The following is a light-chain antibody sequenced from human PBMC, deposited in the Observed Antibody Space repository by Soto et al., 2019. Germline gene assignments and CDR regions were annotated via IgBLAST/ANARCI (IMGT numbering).Light chain of an antibody. J-gene: IGKJ3*01. Sequence: EIVLTQSPGTLSLSPGERATLSCRASQSVSSSYLAWYQQKPGQAPRLLIYGASSRATGIPDRFSGSGSGTDFTLTISRLEPEDFAVYYCQQYGSSPVTFGPGTKVISN. V-gene: IGKV3-20*01. CDR2: GAS. CDR1: QSVSSSY. CDR3: QQYGSSPVT.